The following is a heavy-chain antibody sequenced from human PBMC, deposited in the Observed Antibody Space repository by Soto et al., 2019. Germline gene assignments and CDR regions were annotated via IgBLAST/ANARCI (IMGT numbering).Heavy chain of an antibody. CDR1: GGTFSSYT. J-gene: IGHJ4*02. V-gene: IGHV1-69*02. Sequence: QVQLVQSGAEVKKPGSSVKVSCKASGGTFSSYTISWVRQAPGQGLEWMGRIIPILGIANYAQKFQGRVTITADKSTSTDYMELSSLRSEDTAVYYCARSNAVHTAMTLGYWGQGTLVTVSS. CDR2: IIPILGIA. CDR3: ARSNAVHTAMTLGY. D-gene: IGHD5-18*01.